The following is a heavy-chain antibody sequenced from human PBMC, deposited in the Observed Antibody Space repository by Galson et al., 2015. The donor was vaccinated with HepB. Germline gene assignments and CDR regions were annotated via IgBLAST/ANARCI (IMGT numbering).Heavy chain of an antibody. CDR2: INPNSGGT. CDR1: GYTFTGYY. J-gene: IGHJ4*02. V-gene: IGHV1-2*02. CDR3: ARDRPYYDSGKEPFDY. D-gene: IGHD3-22*01. Sequence: SVKVSCKASGYTFTGYYMHWVRQAPGQGLEWMGWINPNSGGTNYAQKFQGRVPMTRETSISPAYMELSRLRSDDTAVYYWARDRPYYDSGKEPFDYWGQGTLVTVSS.